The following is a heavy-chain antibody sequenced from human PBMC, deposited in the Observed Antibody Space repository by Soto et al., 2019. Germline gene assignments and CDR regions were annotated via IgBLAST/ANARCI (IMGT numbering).Heavy chain of an antibody. Sequence: GGSLRLSCAASGFTFSDYYMSWIRQAPGKGLGWVSYISSSGSTIYYADSVKGRFTISRDNAKNSLYLQMNSLRAEDTAVYYCAGEITMVRGVIIPPVDYWGQGTLVTVSS. J-gene: IGHJ4*02. CDR3: AGEITMVRGVIIPPVDY. V-gene: IGHV3-11*01. CDR1: GFTFSDYY. CDR2: ISSSGSTI. D-gene: IGHD3-10*01.